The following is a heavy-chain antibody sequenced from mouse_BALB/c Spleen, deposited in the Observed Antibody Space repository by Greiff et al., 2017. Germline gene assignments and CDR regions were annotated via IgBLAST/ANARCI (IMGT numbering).Heavy chain of an antibody. Sequence: EVKLMESGAELVKPGASVKLSCTASGFNIKDTYMHWVKQRPEQGLEWIGRIDPANGNTKYDPKFQGKATITADTSSNTAYLQLSSLTSEDTAVYYCARDSGDYWGQGTTLTVSS. J-gene: IGHJ2*01. CDR2: IDPANGNT. CDR3: ARDSGDY. V-gene: IGHV14-3*02. CDR1: GFNIKDTY.